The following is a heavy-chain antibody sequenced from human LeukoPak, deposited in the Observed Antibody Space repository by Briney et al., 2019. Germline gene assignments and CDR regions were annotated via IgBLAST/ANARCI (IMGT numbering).Heavy chain of an antibody. V-gene: IGHV4-61*08. D-gene: IGHD6-19*01. J-gene: IGHJ4*02. CDR3: ARGRIAVAGTKNYFDY. CDR2: IYYSGST. CDR1: GGSISSGGYY. Sequence: PSETLSLTCTVSGGSISSGGYYWSWIRQHPGKGLEWIGYIYYSGSTNYNPSLKSRVTISVDTSKNQFSLKLSSVTAADTAVYYCARGRIAVAGTKNYFDYWGQGTLVTVSS.